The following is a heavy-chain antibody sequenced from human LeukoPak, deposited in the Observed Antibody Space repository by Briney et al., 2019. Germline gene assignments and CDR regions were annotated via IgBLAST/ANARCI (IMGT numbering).Heavy chain of an antibody. Sequence: PSETLSLTCTVSGGSISSGDYYWSWIRQPPGKGLEWIGYIYYSGSTYYNPSLKSRVTISVDTSKNQFSLKLSSVTAADTAVYYCARTSYSSSWYIGYWGQGTLVTVSS. D-gene: IGHD6-13*01. J-gene: IGHJ4*02. CDR3: ARTSYSSSWYIGY. V-gene: IGHV4-30-4*02. CDR2: IYYSGST. CDR1: GGSISSGDYY.